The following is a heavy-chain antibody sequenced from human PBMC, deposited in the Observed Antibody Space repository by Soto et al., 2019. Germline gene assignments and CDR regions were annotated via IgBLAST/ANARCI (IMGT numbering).Heavy chain of an antibody. V-gene: IGHV1-69*01. J-gene: IGHJ6*02. D-gene: IGHD6-6*01. Sequence: QVQLVQSGAKVKKPGSSVKVSCKASGGTFSSYAISWVRQAPGQGLEWMGGIIPIFGTANYAQKFQGRVTITADESTSTAYMELSSLRSEDTAVYYCARVTSPHEGAALGMDVWGQGTTVTVSS. CDR3: ARVTSPHEGAALGMDV. CDR1: GGTFSSYA. CDR2: IIPIFGTA.